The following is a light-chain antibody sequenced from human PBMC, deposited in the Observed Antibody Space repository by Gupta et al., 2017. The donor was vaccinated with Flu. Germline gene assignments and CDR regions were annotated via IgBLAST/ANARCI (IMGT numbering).Light chain of an antibody. CDR2: DAS. Sequence: VSPGEGVTLSCRASQRVGVDLAWYQQKPGQPPRPLIYDASFRANGVPARFTASGSGTDFTLTISSLQSEDFAVYFCQQFNHWPFTFGQGTRLDVK. J-gene: IGKJ5*01. V-gene: IGKV3-15*01. CDR3: QQFNHWPFT. CDR1: QRVGVD.